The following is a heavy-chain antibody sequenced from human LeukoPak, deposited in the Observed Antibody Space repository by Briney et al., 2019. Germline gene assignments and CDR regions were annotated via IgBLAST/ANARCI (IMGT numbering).Heavy chain of an antibody. CDR3: AVFPGIVGATPLRNDAFDI. CDR2: IYTSGST. J-gene: IGHJ3*02. D-gene: IGHD1-26*01. CDR1: GGSISSGSYY. Sequence: PSQTLSLTCTVSGGSISSGSYYWSWIRQPAGKGLEWIGRIYTSGSTNYNPSLKSRVTISVDTSKNQFSLKLSSVTAADTAVYYCAVFPGIVGATPLRNDAFDIWGQGTMVTVSS. V-gene: IGHV4-61*02.